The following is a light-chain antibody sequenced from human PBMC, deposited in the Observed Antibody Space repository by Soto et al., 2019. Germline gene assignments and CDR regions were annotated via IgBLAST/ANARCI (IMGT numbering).Light chain of an antibody. CDR2: DAS. CDR1: QSITTY. CDR3: QQRSNWPLT. V-gene: IGKV3-11*01. J-gene: IGKJ3*01. Sequence: EIVLTHSPAAVCLSAVERGTLCCPPSQSITTYLAWYQQKPGRAPRLLIYDASTGATGIQARFSGSGSGTDFPLTISSLAPEDFAVYSCQQRSNWPLTFGPGTQLDIK.